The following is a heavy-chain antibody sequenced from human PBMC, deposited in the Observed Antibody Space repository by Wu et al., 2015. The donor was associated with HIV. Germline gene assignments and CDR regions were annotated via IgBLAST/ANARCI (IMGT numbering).Heavy chain of an antibody. Sequence: QVQLVQSGAEVKKPGSSVKVSCKASGGTFSSYAISWVRQAPGQGLEWMGGIIPIFGTANYAQKFQGRVTITADESTSTAYMELSSLRSEDTAVYYCARLAAMATWATEYYYMDVWGKRGPRVTVSS. J-gene: IGHJ6*03. CDR3: ARLAAMATWATEYYYMDV. CDR1: GGTFSSYA. D-gene: IGHD2-2*01. V-gene: IGHV1-69*12. CDR2: IIPIFGTA.